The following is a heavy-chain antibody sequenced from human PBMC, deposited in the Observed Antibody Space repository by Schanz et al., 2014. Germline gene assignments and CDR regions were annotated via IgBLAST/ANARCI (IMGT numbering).Heavy chain of an antibody. CDR1: GFTFSDYY. V-gene: IGHV3-11*04. Sequence: QVQLVDSGGGLVKPGGSLRLSCAASGFTFSDYYMTWIRQAPGKGLEWVSGMSWNAGSLGYVDSVKGRFTISRDNAKNSLYLQMNSLTAEDTAVYYCARGVRIDYWGQGTLVTVSS. CDR3: ARGVRIDY. CDR2: MSWNAGSL. D-gene: IGHD3-3*01. J-gene: IGHJ4*02.